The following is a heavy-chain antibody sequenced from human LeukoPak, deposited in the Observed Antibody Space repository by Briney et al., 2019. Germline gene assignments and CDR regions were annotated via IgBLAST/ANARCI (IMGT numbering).Heavy chain of an antibody. CDR2: INPDSGGT. CDR1: GYTFTGYY. CDR3: AAQRWLQSNFDY. Sequence: GASVKVSCKASGYTFTGYYMHWVRQAPGHGLEWMGWINPDSGGTNYAQKFQGRVTMTRDTSINTAYMELSRLRSDDTAVYYCAAQRWLQSNFDYWGQGTLVTVSS. V-gene: IGHV1-2*02. J-gene: IGHJ4*02. D-gene: IGHD5-24*01.